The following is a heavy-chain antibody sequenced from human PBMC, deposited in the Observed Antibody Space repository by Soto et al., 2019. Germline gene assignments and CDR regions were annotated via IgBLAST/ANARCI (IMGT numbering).Heavy chain of an antibody. V-gene: IGHV4-31*03. Sequence: SETLSLTCSVSGDSISRNGYFWTWIRQHPGKGLEWIGYIYYDGRSYYTPSLKSRVIISVDTSKNQFSLNLTAVTAADTAVYYCARGTMLRGPGYYYAMDVWGQGTTVTVSS. CDR2: IYYDGRS. CDR3: ARGTMLRGPGYYYAMDV. CDR1: GDSISRNGYF. D-gene: IGHD3-10*01. J-gene: IGHJ6*02.